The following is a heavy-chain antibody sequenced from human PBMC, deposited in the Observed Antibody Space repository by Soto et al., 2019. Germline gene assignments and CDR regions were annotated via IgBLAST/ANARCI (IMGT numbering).Heavy chain of an antibody. CDR2: TYYRSKWYN. D-gene: IGHD2-2*01. CDR1: GDSVSSNSAA. Sequence: QSQTLSLTCAISGDSVSSNSAAWNWIRQSPSRGLEWLGRTYYRSKWYNDYAVSVKSRITINPDTSKNQFSLQLNSVTPEDTAVYYCARADLGYCSSTHWCYYYGMDVWGQGTTVTVSS. J-gene: IGHJ6*02. V-gene: IGHV6-1*01. CDR3: ARADLGYCSSTHWCYYYGMDV.